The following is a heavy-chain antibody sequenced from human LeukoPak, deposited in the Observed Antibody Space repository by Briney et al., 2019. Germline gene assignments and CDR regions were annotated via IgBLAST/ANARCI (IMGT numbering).Heavy chain of an antibody. CDR1: GGSISSYY. D-gene: IGHD4-17*01. CDR3: ARAVTTSGLLYLQPSLGIDY. J-gene: IGHJ4*02. CDR2: IYYSGST. Sequence: SETLSLTCTVSGGSISSYYWSWIRQPPGKGLEWIGYIYYSGSTNYNPSLKSRATISVDTSKNQFSLKLSSVTAADTAVYYCARAVTTSGLLYLQPSLGIDYWGQGTLVTVSS. V-gene: IGHV4-59*01.